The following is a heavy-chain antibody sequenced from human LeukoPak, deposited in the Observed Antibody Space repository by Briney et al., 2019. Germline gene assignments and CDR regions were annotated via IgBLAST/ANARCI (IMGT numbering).Heavy chain of an antibody. V-gene: IGHV3-33*01. D-gene: IGHD1-26*01. CDR1: GFTFSSYG. J-gene: IGHJ5*02. Sequence: PGGSLRLSCAASGFTFSSYGMHWVRQAPGKGLEWVAVIWYDGSNKYYADSVKGRFTISRDNSKNTLYLQMNSLRAEDTAVYYCARDLLRGATINSWFDPWGQGTLVTVSS. CDR3: ARDLLRGATINSWFDP. CDR2: IWYDGSNK.